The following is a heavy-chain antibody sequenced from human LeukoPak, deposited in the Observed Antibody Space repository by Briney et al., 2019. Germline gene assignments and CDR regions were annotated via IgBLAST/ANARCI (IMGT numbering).Heavy chain of an antibody. CDR2: ISAYNGNT. Sequence: ASVKVSCKASGYTFTSYGISWVRQAPGQGLEWMGWISAYNGNTNYAQQLQGRVTMTTDTSTSTAYMELRSLRSDDTAVYYCARVGGIVVVPAAPDGSYYYGMDVWGQGTTVTVSS. V-gene: IGHV1-18*01. D-gene: IGHD2-2*01. CDR3: ARVGGIVVVPAAPDGSYYYGMDV. CDR1: GYTFTSYG. J-gene: IGHJ6*02.